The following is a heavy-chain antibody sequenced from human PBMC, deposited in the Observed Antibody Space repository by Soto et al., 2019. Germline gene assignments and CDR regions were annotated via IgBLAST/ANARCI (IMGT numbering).Heavy chain of an antibody. Sequence: GGSLRLSCAASGFTFSSYSMNWVRQAPGKGLEWVSSISSSSSYIYYADSVKGRFTISRDNAKNSLYLQMNSLRAEDTAFYYCVKDESINWYSGHFRHWGQGTLVTVSS. CDR1: GFTFSSYS. CDR2: ISSSSSYI. V-gene: IGHV3-21*04. D-gene: IGHD6-13*01. J-gene: IGHJ1*01. CDR3: VKDESINWYSGHFRH.